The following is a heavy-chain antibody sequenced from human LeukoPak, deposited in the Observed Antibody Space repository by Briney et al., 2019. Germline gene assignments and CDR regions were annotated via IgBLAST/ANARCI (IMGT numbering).Heavy chain of an antibody. CDR3: ASVRVDHNWFDP. V-gene: IGHV4-34*01. CDR1: GGSFSGYY. CDR2: INHSGST. Sequence: SETLSLTCAVYGGSFSGYYWSWIRQPPGKGLEWIGEINHSGSTNYNPSLKSRVTISVDTSKNQFSLKLSSVTAADTAVYYCASVRVDHNWFDPWGQGTLATVSS. D-gene: IGHD3-9*01. J-gene: IGHJ5*02.